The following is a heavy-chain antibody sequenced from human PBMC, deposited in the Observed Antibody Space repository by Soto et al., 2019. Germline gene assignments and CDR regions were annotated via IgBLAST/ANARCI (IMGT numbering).Heavy chain of an antibody. CDR2: NYYSGIT. CDR1: GGSISSGGYY. CDR3: ARGSSIAGLYYGMDV. D-gene: IGHD6-6*01. V-gene: IGHV4-31*03. Sequence: QVQLQESGPGLVKPSQTLSLTCTVSGGSISSGGYYWTWIRQHPGKGLEWIGYNYYSGITYYNPSLKSRVTISVDTSKNQSSLKLSSVTAADTAVYYCARGSSIAGLYYGMDVWGQGTTVTVSS. J-gene: IGHJ6*02.